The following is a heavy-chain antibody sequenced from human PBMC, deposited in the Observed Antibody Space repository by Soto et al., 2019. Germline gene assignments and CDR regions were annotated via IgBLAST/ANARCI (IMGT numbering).Heavy chain of an antibody. D-gene: IGHD2-15*01. CDR2: IYYSGST. Sequence: SETLSLTCTVSGGSISSYYWSWIRQPPGKGLEWIGYIYYSGSTNYNPSLKSRVTISVDTSKNQFSLKLSSVTAADTAVYYCARYVVVVKGNWFDPWGQGTLVTVSS. CDR1: GGSISSYY. V-gene: IGHV4-59*01. J-gene: IGHJ5*02. CDR3: ARYVVVVKGNWFDP.